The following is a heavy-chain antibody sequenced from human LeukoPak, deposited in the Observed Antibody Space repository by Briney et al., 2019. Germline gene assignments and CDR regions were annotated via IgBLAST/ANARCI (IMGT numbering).Heavy chain of an antibody. V-gene: IGHV1-69*13. CDR1: GGTFSSYA. D-gene: IGHD6-13*01. J-gene: IGHJ6*03. Sequence: ASVKVSCKASGGTFSSYAISWVRQAPGQGLEWMGGIIPIFGTANYAQKFQGRVTITADESTSTAYMELSSLRSEDTAVYYCARGPINSGMAYYYYYYMDVWGKGTTVTVSS. CDR3: ARGPINSGMAYYYYYYMDV. CDR2: IIPIFGTA.